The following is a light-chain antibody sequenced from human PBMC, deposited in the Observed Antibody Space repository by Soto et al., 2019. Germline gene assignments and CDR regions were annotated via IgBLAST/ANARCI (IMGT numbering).Light chain of an antibody. CDR3: QQYSNWPPIT. CDR1: KSVSNN. V-gene: IGKV3D-15*01. J-gene: IGKJ5*01. Sequence: EILITQAPSTLSFSPAERPSLSCRASKSVSNNIAWYQQKPAQAPRLLIYAASTRAAGIPARFSGSGSGTEFTLTISGRQSEDFAVYYCQQYSNWPPITFGQGTRLEI. CDR2: AAS.